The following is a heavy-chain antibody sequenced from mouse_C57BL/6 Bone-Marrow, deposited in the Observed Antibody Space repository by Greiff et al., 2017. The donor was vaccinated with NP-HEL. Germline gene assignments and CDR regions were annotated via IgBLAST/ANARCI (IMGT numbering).Heavy chain of an antibody. CDR2: IHPNSGST. CDR3: ARRGYYKVDY. J-gene: IGHJ4*01. Sequence: QVQLQQPGAELVKPGASVKLSCKASGYTFTSYWMHWVKPRPGQGLEWIGMIHPNSGSTNYNEKFKSKATLTVDKSSSTAYMQLSSLTSEDSAVYYCARRGYYKVDYWGQGTSVTVSS. D-gene: IGHD2-12*01. CDR1: GYTFTSYW. V-gene: IGHV1-64*01.